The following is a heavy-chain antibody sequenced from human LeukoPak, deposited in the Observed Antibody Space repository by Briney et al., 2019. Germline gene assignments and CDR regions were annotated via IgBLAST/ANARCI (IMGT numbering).Heavy chain of an antibody. CDR2: IYYSGST. CDR1: GGSISSYY. V-gene: IGHV4-59*01. Sequence: PSETLSLTCTVSGGSISSYYWSWIRQPPGKGLEWIEYIYYSGSTNYNPSLKSRVTISVDTSKNLFSLKLSSVTAADAAVYYCARDCSSTSCYGMSYYYYMDVWGKGTTVTVSS. CDR3: ARDCSSTSCYGMSYYYYMDV. D-gene: IGHD2-2*01. J-gene: IGHJ6*03.